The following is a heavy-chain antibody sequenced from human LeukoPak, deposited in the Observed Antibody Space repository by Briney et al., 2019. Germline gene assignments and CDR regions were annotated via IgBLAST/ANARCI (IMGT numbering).Heavy chain of an antibody. J-gene: IGHJ5*02. CDR3: ARGRAARHVLIWFDP. CDR2: MNPNSGNT. Sequence: GASVKVSCKASGYTFTSYDINWVRQATGQGLEWMGWMNPNSGNTGYAQKFQGRVTMTRNTSISTAYMELSSLRSEDTAVYYCARGRAARHVLIWFDPWGQGTLVTVSS. D-gene: IGHD6-6*01. CDR1: GYTFTSYD. V-gene: IGHV1-8*01.